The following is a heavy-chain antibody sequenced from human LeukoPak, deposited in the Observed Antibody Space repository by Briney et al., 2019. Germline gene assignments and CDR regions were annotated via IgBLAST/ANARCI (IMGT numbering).Heavy chain of an antibody. V-gene: IGHV3-30-3*01. CDR3: ARDPFPLGYYYYMDV. D-gene: IGHD7-27*01. J-gene: IGHJ6*03. Sequence: PGRSLRLSCAASGFTFSSYAMHWVRQAPGKGLEWVAVISYDGSNKYYADSVKGRFTISRDNSKNTLYLQMSSLRAEDTAVYYCARDPFPLGYYYYMDVWGKGTTVAVSS. CDR2: ISYDGSNK. CDR1: GFTFSSYA.